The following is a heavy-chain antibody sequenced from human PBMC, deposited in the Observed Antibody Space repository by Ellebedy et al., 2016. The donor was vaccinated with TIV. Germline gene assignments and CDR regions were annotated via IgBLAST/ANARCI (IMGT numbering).Heavy chain of an antibody. Sequence: GESLKISCAASGFTFSSYAISWVRQAPGTGLELVSAISGSGGSTYYADSVKGRFTISRDNSKNTLYLQMNSLRAEDTAVYYCAKDLSGSYNAFDIWGQGTMVTVSS. D-gene: IGHD1-26*01. J-gene: IGHJ3*02. CDR2: ISGSGGST. CDR1: GFTFSSYA. V-gene: IGHV3-23*01. CDR3: AKDLSGSYNAFDI.